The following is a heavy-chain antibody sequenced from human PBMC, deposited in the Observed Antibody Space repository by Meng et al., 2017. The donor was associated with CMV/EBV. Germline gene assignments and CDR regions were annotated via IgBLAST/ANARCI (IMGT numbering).Heavy chain of an antibody. V-gene: IGHV5-51*01. CDR1: GYSFTSYW. J-gene: IGHJ4*02. D-gene: IGHD6-6*01. Sequence: KVSCKGSGYSFTSYWIGWVRQMPGKGLEWMGIIYPGDSDTRYSPSFQGQVTISAEKSISTAYLQWSSLKASDTAMYYCARQVDSSFFDYWGQGTLVTVSS. CDR2: IYPGDSDT. CDR3: ARQVDSSFFDY.